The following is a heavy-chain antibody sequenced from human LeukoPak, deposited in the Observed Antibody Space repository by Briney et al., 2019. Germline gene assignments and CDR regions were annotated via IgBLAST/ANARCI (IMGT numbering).Heavy chain of an antibody. Sequence: PGESLKISCKGSGYSFTNYWIGWVRQMPGKGLEWMGIIYPGDSDTRYSPSFQGQVTISADKSISTAYLQWSSLKASDTAMYYCATPKDSSGWYWAFDYWGQGTLVTVSS. CDR2: IYPGDSDT. V-gene: IGHV5-51*01. CDR3: ATPKDSSGWYWAFDY. J-gene: IGHJ4*02. D-gene: IGHD6-19*01. CDR1: GYSFTNYW.